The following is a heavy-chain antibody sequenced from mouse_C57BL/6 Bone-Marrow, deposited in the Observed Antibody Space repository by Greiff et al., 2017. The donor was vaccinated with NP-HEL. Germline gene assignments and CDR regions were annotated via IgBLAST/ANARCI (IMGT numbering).Heavy chain of an antibody. CDR2: ISDGGSYT. D-gene: IGHD1-1*01. J-gene: IGHJ1*03. V-gene: IGHV5-4*01. CDR1: GFTFSSYA. CDR3: ARDGDYGSSYDNWYFDV. Sequence: EVKLVESGGGLVKPGGSLKLSCAASGFTFSSYAMSWVRQTPEKRLEWVATISDGGSYTYYPDNVKGRFTISRDNAKNNLYLQMSHLKSEDTAMYYCARDGDYGSSYDNWYFDVWGTGTTVTVSS.